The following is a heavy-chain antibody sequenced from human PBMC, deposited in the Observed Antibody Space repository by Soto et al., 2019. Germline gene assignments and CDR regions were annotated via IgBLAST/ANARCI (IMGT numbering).Heavy chain of an antibody. J-gene: IGHJ6*02. CDR3: ARDRRNYYYGMDV. CDR2: IYYSGST. CDR1: GGSVSSGSYY. Sequence: KSSETLSLTCTGSGGSVSSGSYYWSWIRQPPGKGLEWIGYIYYSGSTNYNPSLKSRVTISVDTSKNQFSLKLSSVTAADTAVYYCARDRRNYYYGMDVWGQGTTVTVSS. V-gene: IGHV4-61*01.